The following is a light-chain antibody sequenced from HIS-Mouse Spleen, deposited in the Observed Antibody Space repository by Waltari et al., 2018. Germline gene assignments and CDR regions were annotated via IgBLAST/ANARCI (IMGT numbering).Light chain of an antibody. V-gene: IGKV3-20*01. CDR1: QSVSSSY. J-gene: IGKJ2*01. CDR2: GAS. CDR3: QQYGSSPT. Sequence: IVLTQYPGTLSLSPGERATLSCRASQSVSSSYLAWYQQKPGQAPRLLIYGASSRATGIPDRFSGSGSGTDFTLTISRLEPEDFAVYYCQQYGSSPTFGQGTKLEIK.